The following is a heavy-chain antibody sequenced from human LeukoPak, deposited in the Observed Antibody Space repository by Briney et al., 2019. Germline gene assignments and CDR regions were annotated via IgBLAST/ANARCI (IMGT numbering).Heavy chain of an antibody. V-gene: IGHV3-11*01. Sequence: KPGGSLRLPCAASGFTFSGYYMSWIRRAPGKGLEWVSYISTSGGTIYYADSVKGRFTISRDNAKNSLYLQMSSLRAEDTAVYYCARDWVGDGYNYYHYFDCWGQGALVTVSS. CDR2: ISTSGGTI. CDR1: GFTFSGYY. J-gene: IGHJ4*02. CDR3: ARDWVGDGYNYYHYFDC. D-gene: IGHD5-24*01.